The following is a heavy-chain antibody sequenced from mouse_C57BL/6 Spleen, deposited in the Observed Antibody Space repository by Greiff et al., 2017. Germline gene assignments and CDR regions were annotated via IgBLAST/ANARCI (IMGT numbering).Heavy chain of an antibody. Sequence: EVQLQQSGPELVKPGASVKISCKASGYTFTDYYMNWVKQSHGKSLEWIGDINPNNGGTSYNQKFKGKATLTVDKSSSTAYMELRSLTSEDSAVYYCAREGYYGPWYFDVWGTGTTVTVSS. CDR1: GYTFTDYY. CDR3: AREGYYGPWYFDV. V-gene: IGHV1-26*01. J-gene: IGHJ1*03. D-gene: IGHD1-2*01. CDR2: INPNNGGT.